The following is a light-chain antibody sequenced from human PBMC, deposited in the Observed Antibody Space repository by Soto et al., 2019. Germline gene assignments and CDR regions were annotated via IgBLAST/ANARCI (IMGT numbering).Light chain of an antibody. CDR3: FSFTSTHTHV. J-gene: IGLJ1*01. Sequence: QSVLTQAASVSGSPGQSVTISCTGTSSDFGSYNFVSWYQHHPGKVPKVIIYESTKRPSGVSNRFSGSKSGNTASLTISGLQAEDEAHYYCFSFTSTHTHVFGSGTKLTVL. V-gene: IGLV2-23*01. CDR1: SSDFGSYNF. CDR2: EST.